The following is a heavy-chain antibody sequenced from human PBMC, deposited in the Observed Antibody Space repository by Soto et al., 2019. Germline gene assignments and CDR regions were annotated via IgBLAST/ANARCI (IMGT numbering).Heavy chain of an antibody. D-gene: IGHD2-8*01. CDR2: IKQDGSEK. CDR1: GFTFSSYW. V-gene: IGHV3-7*03. Sequence: GGSLRLSCAASGFTFSSYWMSWVRQAPGKGLEWVANIKQDGSEKYYVDSVKGRFTISRDNAKNSLYLQMNSLRAEDTAVYYCARAVLMVYASSYYYYYGMDVWGQGTTVTVSS. J-gene: IGHJ6*02. CDR3: ARAVLMVYASSYYYYYGMDV.